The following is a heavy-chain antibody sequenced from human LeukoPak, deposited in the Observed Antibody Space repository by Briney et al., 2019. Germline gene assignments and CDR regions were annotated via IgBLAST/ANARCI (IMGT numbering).Heavy chain of an antibody. CDR3: ARVVRTGTTRGFGY. V-gene: IGHV3-48*03. D-gene: IGHD1-1*01. CDR2: ISSSGSTI. CDR1: GFTFSSYE. J-gene: IGHJ4*02. Sequence: GGSLRLSCAASGFTFSSYEMNWVRQAPGKGLEWVSYISSSGSTIYYADSVKGRFTISRDNAKNSLYLQMNSLRAEDTAVYYCARVVRTGTTRGFGYWGQGTLVTVSS.